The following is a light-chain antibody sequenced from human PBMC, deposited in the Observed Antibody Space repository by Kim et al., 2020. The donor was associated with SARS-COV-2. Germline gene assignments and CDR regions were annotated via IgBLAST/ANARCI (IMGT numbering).Light chain of an antibody. CDR1: QSVSSN. CDR3: QQYNNWPPWT. CDR2: GAS. V-gene: IGKV3-15*01. Sequence: SPGERATLSCRASQSVSSNVAWYRQEPGQAPRLLIDGASTRATGIPARFSGSGSGTEFTLTISSLQSEDFAVYYCQQYNNWPPWTFGQGTKVDIK. J-gene: IGKJ1*01.